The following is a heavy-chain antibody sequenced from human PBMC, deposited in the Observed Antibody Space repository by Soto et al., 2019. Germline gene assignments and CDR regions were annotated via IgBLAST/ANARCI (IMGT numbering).Heavy chain of an antibody. J-gene: IGHJ5*02. Sequence: EVQLLESGGGLVQPGGSLRLSCAASGFTFSSYAMSWVRQAPGKGLEWVSAISGSGGSTYYADSVKGRFTISRDNSKNTLYLQMNSLRAEDTAVYYCSKGAYYYGSGSYYSPGGWFDPWGQGTLVTVSS. CDR2: ISGSGGST. CDR3: SKGAYYYGSGSYYSPGGWFDP. CDR1: GFTFSSYA. D-gene: IGHD3-10*01. V-gene: IGHV3-23*01.